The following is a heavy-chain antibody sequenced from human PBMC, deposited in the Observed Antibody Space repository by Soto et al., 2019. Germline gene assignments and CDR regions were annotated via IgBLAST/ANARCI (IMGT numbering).Heavy chain of an antibody. J-gene: IGHJ4*02. Sequence: QVQLVQCGAEVKKPGASVKLSCRTSGYTFTHYYIHWVRQAPGQGLEWLGIINPASGSTNYAQDFQGRVTLTMDTSTTTVYMDLSGLRAEDTAIFYCARDLAAGDHWGQGTLVTVSS. CDR1: GYTFTHYY. CDR3: ARDLAAGDH. CDR2: INPASGST. V-gene: IGHV1-46*01. D-gene: IGHD6-13*01.